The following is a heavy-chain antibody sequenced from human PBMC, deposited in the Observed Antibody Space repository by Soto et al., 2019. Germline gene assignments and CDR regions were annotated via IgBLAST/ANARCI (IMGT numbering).Heavy chain of an antibody. J-gene: IGHJ5*01. Sequence: SETLSLTCSVSGDSFSTLNYFWAWIRQPPGQALEYIGYIYKSATTYYNPSFESRVAISVDTSKRQFSLNVTSVTAADTAVYFCARGRSCPTRSCFPNGFDSWGQGALVTVSS. CDR3: ARGRSCPTRSCFPNGFDS. CDR1: GDSFSTLNYF. V-gene: IGHV4-30-4*01. D-gene: IGHD2-2*01. CDR2: IYKSATT.